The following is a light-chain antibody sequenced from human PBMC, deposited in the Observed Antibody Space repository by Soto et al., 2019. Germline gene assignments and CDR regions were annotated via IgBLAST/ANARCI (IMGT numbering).Light chain of an antibody. CDR1: SGDVGGYNY. Sequence: QSALTQPRSVSGSPGQSVTISCTGTSGDVGGYNYVSWYQQHPGKAPKLMIYDVSKRPSGVPDRFSGSKSGNTASLTISGLQAEDEADYYCCSYAGSYTFEVFGGGTKVTVL. V-gene: IGLV2-11*01. J-gene: IGLJ2*01. CDR2: DVS. CDR3: CSYAGSYTFEV.